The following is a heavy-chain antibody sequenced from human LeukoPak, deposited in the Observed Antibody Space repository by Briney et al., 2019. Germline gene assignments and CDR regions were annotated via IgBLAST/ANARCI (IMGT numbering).Heavy chain of an antibody. CDR3: AKDVSGYYYTGAFDI. D-gene: IGHD3-22*01. Sequence: GGSLRLSCAASGFTFSSYAMSWVRQAPGKGLELDSAISGSGGSTYYADSVKGRFTISRDNSKNTLYLQMNSLRAEDTAVYYCAKDVSGYYYTGAFDIWGQGTMVTVSS. V-gene: IGHV3-23*01. CDR1: GFTFSSYA. J-gene: IGHJ3*02. CDR2: ISGSGGST.